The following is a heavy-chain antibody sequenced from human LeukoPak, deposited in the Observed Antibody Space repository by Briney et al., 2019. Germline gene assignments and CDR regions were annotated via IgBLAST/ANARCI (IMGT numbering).Heavy chain of an antibody. CDR2: INHSGST. V-gene: IGHV4-34*01. D-gene: IGHD1-26*01. Sequence: KASETLSLTCAVCGGSFSGYYWSWIRQPPGKGLEWIGEINHSGSTNYNPSLKSRVTISVDTSKNQFSLKLSSVTAADTAVYYCARGADLGRYSGSYFDYWGQGTLVTVSS. CDR3: ARGADLGRYSGSYFDY. CDR1: GGSFSGYY. J-gene: IGHJ4*02.